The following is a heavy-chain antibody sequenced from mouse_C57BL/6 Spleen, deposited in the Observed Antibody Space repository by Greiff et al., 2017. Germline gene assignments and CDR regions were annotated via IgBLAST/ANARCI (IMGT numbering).Heavy chain of an antibody. J-gene: IGHJ2*01. D-gene: IGHD2-1*01. CDR3: ARRVLL. V-gene: IGHV1-9*01. CDR2: ILPAGGST. Sequence: LVESGAELMKPGASVKLSCKATGYTFTGYWIEWVKQRPGHGLEWIGEILPAGGSTNYNEKFKGKATFTADTSSNTAYMQLSSLTTADSAIYYCARRVLLWGQGTTLTVSS. CDR1: GYTFTGYW.